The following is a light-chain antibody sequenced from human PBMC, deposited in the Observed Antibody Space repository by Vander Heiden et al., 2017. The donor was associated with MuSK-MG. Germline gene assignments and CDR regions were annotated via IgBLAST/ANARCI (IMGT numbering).Light chain of an antibody. CDR1: SSNIGSNY. J-gene: IGLJ2*01. CDR3: AAWDDSLSGPV. Sequence: QSVLTQPPSASGTPGQRVTISCSGSSSNIGSNYVYWYQQLPGTAPKLLIYRNNHRPSGVPDRFSGSNSGTSASLAISRLRSEDDADYYCAAWDDSLSGPVFGGGTKLTVL. V-gene: IGLV1-47*01. CDR2: RNN.